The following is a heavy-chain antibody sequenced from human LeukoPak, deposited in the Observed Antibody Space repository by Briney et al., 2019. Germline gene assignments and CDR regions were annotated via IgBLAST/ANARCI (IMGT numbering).Heavy chain of an antibody. CDR2: ISAYNGNT. Sequence: GASVKVSCKASGYTFTSYGISWVRQAPGQGLEWMGWISAYNGNTNYAQKLQGRVTMTTDTSTSTAYMELRSLRSDDTAVYYCARDEGMYKGMTTVSPEGDYWGQGTLVTVSS. CDR3: ARDEGMYKGMTTVSPEGDY. D-gene: IGHD4-11*01. V-gene: IGHV1-18*01. J-gene: IGHJ4*02. CDR1: GYTFTSYG.